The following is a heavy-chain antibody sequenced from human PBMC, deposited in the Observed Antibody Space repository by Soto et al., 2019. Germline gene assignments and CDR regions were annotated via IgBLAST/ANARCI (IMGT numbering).Heavy chain of an antibody. CDR2: IYYSGST. CDR3: ARLGTADYSMRGKFDS. Sequence: PSETLSLTCSVSGGSISSSSSYWGWIRQPPGKGLEWIGSIYYSGSTYYNPSLKSRVTILQDTSKNQFSLKLSSMTAADTAVYYCARLGTADYSMRGKFDSWGQGTLVTVYS. V-gene: IGHV4-39*01. CDR1: GGSISSSSSY. J-gene: IGHJ4*02. D-gene: IGHD4-4*01.